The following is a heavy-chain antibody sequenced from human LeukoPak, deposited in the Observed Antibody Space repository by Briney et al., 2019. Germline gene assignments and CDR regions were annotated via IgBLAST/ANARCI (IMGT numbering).Heavy chain of an antibody. D-gene: IGHD6-13*01. CDR1: GGSISSSSYY. J-gene: IGHJ4*02. CDR2: IYYSGST. CDR3: AREYSSSWNY. Sequence: SETLSLTCTVSGGSISSSSYYWGWIRQPPGKGLEWIGSIYYSGSTYYNPSLKSRVTISVDTSKNQFSLKLSSVTAADTAVYYCAREYSSSWNYWGQGTLVTVSS. V-gene: IGHV4-39*07.